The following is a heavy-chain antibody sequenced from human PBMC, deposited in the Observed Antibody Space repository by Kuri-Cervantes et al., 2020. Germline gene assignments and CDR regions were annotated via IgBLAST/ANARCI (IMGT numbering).Heavy chain of an antibody. CDR1: GGSTSSYY. CDR3: ARDPYHSGYDYPVDN. D-gene: IGHD5-12*01. Sequence: SETMSPTCNLSGGSTSSYYWSWIRQSPGKGMEWIGCIYHSGSTNNNPSLKSGVTISVDTSKNQFTRNRSSVTAAATAVYYCARDPYHSGYDYPVDNWGQGTLVTVSS. J-gene: IGHJ4*02. V-gene: IGHV4-59*12. CDR2: IYHSGST.